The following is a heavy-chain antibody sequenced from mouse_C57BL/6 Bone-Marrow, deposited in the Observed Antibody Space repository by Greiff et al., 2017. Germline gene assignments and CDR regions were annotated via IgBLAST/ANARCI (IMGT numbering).Heavy chain of an antibody. V-gene: IGHV1-64*01. Sequence: QVQLQQPGAELVQPGASVKLSCKASGYTFTSYWMHWVQQRPGQALEWIGMIHPNSGSTNYNEKFTSKATLTVDKSSSTAYMQLSSLTSEDSAVYYGATFRDYYGSSWYCDVWGTGTTVTVSS. D-gene: IGHD1-1*01. CDR2: IHPNSGST. CDR1: GYTFTSYW. J-gene: IGHJ1*03. CDR3: ATFRDYYGSSWYCDV.